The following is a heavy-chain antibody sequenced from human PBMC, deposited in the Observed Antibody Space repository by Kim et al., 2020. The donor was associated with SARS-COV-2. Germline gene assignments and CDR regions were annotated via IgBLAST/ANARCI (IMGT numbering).Heavy chain of an antibody. J-gene: IGHJ4*02. D-gene: IGHD3-10*01. CDR3: ARDWVRMTGITMVRGVPGY. CDR2: INTNTGNP. V-gene: IGHV7-4-1*02. Sequence: ASVKVSCKASGYTFTSYAMNWVRQAPGQGLEWMGWINTNTGNPTYAQGFTGRFVFSLDTSVSTAYLQISSLKAEDTAVYYCARDWVRMTGITMVRGVPGYWGQGTLVTVSS. CDR1: GYTFTSYA.